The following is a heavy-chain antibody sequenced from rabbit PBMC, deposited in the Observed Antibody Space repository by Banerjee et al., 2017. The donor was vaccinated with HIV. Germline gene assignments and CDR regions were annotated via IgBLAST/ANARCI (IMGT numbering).Heavy chain of an antibody. CDR1: GFDFSSSYY. CDR3: ARDLTGVIGWNFKL. J-gene: IGHJ4*01. D-gene: IGHD1-1*01. CDR2: INTSSGNT. V-gene: IGHV1S40*01. Sequence: QSLEESGGGLVKPGGTLTLTCKASGFDFSSSYYMCWFRQAPGKGPEWIGCINTSSGNTVYASWAKGRFTISKTSSTTVTLQMTSLTAADTATYFRARDLTGVIGWNFKLWGQGTLVTVS.